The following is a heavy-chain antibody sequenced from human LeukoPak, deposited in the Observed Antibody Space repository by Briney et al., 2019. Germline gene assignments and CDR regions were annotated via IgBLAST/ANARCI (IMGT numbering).Heavy chain of an antibody. CDR3: AKGSDASSWSQNPYYFDY. CDR2: ISGTCSNT. V-gene: IGHV3-23*01. J-gene: IGHJ4*02. D-gene: IGHD6-13*01. CDR1: GFTFSSYA. Sequence: GGSLRLSCAASGFTFSSYAMSWVRQAPGKGLEWVSAISGTCSNTYYADSEKGRFTISRDNSKNTLYLQMNSLRAEDTAVYYCAKGSDASSWSQNPYYFDYWGQGTLVTVSS.